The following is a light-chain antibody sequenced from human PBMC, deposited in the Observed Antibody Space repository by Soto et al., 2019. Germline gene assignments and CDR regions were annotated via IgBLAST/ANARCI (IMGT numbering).Light chain of an antibody. V-gene: IGLV1-40*01. CDR2: DSN. Sequence: SVLTQPPAGSGVPEQRVTISCTGTSSNIGAGQDVHWYRQLPGAAPKFLISDSNNRASGDPDRFSVSMSGASASLAITGLRAEDEGDYFCQSYGTSLSGLYVFGTGTKVTVL. CDR1: SSNIGAGQD. J-gene: IGLJ1*01. CDR3: QSYGTSLSGLYV.